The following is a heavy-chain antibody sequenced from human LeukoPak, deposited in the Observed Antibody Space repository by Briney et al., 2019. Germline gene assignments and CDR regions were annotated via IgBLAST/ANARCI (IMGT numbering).Heavy chain of an antibody. D-gene: IGHD3-10*01. V-gene: IGHV5-51*01. J-gene: IGHJ6*03. CDR2: IYPGDSDT. Sequence: GESLKISCKGSGYSFTSYWIGWVRQMPGKGLEWRGIIYPGDSDTRYSPSFQGQVTISADKSISTAYLQWSSLKASDTAMYYCARHSYYYGSGSYYSHYYYMDVWGKGTTVTVSS. CDR1: GYSFTSYW. CDR3: ARHSYYYGSGSYYSHYYYMDV.